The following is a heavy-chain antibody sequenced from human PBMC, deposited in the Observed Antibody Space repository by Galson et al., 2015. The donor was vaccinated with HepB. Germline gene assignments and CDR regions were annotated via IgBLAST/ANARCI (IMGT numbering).Heavy chain of an antibody. V-gene: IGHV1-69*13. CDR1: GGALKSYT. CDR2: IISIFGTT. CDR3: SISTYSDFWTGPPFDA. D-gene: IGHD3-3*01. J-gene: IGHJ4*02. Sequence: SVKVSCKASGGALKSYTITWVRQAPGQGLEWMGGIISIFGTTKYPQKFQGRVTLTADDSTTTAYMELSGLTYQDTAVYYCSISTYSDFWTGPPFDAWGRGTLVTVSS.